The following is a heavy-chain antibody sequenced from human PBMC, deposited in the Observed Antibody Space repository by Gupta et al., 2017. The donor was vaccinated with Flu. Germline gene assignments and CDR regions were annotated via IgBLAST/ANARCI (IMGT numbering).Heavy chain of an antibody. Sequence: QLQLQESGPGLVKPSETLSLTCTVSGGSISSTSYYWGWIRQPPGKGLEWIGSIHYSGSTFYNSSLQSRLTISVHTSKNQFSLKLSSVTAADTAVYYCARHGLTVAGTVTWFDYWGQGTLVIVSS. CDR2: IHYSGST. J-gene: IGHJ4*02. D-gene: IGHD6-19*01. CDR3: ARHGLTVAGTVTWFDY. V-gene: IGHV4-39*01. CDR1: GGSISSTSYY.